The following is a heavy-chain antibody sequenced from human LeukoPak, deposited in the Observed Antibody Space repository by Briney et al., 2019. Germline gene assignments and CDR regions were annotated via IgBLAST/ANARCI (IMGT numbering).Heavy chain of an antibody. CDR3: ARVGYSYGVDY. CDR1: GGTFSSYA. CDR2: INPNSGGT. J-gene: IGHJ4*02. V-gene: IGHV1-2*06. D-gene: IGHD5-18*01. Sequence: ASVKVSCKASGGTFSSYAINWVRQAPGQGLEWMGRINPNSGGTNYAQKFQGRVTMTRDTSISTAYMELSRLRSDDTAVYYCARVGYSYGVDYWGQGTLVTVSS.